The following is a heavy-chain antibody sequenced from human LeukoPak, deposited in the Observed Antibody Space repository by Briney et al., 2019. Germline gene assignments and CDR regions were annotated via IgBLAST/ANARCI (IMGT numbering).Heavy chain of an antibody. Sequence: SETLSLTCTVSGGSINSSNYYWGWIRQPPGKGLEWIGSIYYSGYTYYNPSLKSRVTIPVDTSKNQFSLKLSSVTAADTAVYYCATQEMATIRGFDYWGQGILVTVSS. CDR1: GGSINSSNYY. CDR2: IYYSGYT. J-gene: IGHJ4*02. V-gene: IGHV4-39*01. CDR3: ATQEMATIRGFDY. D-gene: IGHD5-24*01.